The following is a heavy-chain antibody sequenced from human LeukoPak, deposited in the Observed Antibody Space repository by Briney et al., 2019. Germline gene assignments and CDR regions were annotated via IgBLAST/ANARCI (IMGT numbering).Heavy chain of an antibody. D-gene: IGHD3-10*01. CDR1: GGTFSSYA. CDR3: ASHLYRRARGDYYYYMDV. J-gene: IGHJ6*03. CDR2: IIPIFGTA. V-gene: IGHV1-69*05. Sequence: SVKVSCKASGGTFSSYAISWVRQAPGQGLEWMGRIIPIFGTANYAQKFQGRVTITTDESTSTAYMELSSLRSEDTAVYYCASHLYRRARGDYYYYMDVWGKGTTVTVSS.